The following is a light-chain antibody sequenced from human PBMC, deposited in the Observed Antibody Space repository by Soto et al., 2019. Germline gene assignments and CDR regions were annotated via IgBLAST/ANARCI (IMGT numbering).Light chain of an antibody. CDR3: QQYGSSLFT. Sequence: DIVLTQSPGTLSLSPGERATLSCRASQRVSSSYLAWYQQKPGQAPRLLIYGTSSRATGIPDRFSGSGSGTDFTLTISRLEPEDSAVYYCQQYGSSLFTFGPGTKVDIK. CDR2: GTS. J-gene: IGKJ3*01. V-gene: IGKV3-20*01. CDR1: QRVSSSY.